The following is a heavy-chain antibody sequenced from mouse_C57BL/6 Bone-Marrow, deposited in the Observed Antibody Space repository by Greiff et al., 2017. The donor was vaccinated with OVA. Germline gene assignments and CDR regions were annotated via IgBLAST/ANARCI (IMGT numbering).Heavy chain of an antibody. J-gene: IGHJ4*01. CDR2: INPSTGGT. Sequence: EVMLVESGPELVKPGASVKISCKASGYSFTGYYMNWVKQSPEKSLEWIGEINPSTGGTTYNQKFKAKATLTVDKSSSTAYMQLKSLTSEDSAVYYCARTTTFMDYWGQGTSVTVSS. CDR3: ARTTTFMDY. CDR1: GYSFTGYY. V-gene: IGHV1-42*01. D-gene: IGHD1-1*01.